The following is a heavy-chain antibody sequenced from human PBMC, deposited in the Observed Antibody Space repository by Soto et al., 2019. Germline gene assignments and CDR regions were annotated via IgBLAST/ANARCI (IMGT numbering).Heavy chain of an antibody. J-gene: IGHJ5*02. Sequence: ASVKVSCKASGGTFSSYTISWVRQAPGQGLEWMGRIIPILGIANYAQKFQGRVTITADKSTSTAYMELSSLRSEDTAVYYCARSDDKTFGVVISNWFDPWGQGTLVTVSS. CDR1: GGTFSSYT. V-gene: IGHV1-69*02. D-gene: IGHD3-3*01. CDR3: ARSDDKTFGVVISNWFDP. CDR2: IIPILGIA.